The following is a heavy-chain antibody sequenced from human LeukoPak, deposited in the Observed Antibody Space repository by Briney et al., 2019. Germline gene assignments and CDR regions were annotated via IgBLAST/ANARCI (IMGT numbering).Heavy chain of an antibody. J-gene: IGHJ4*02. V-gene: IGHV3-48*04. Sequence: GGSLRLSCAASGFTFRSYSMNWVRQAPGKGLEGVSFISSSSSTIYYADSVKGRFTISRDNAKNSLYLQMNSLRAEDTAVYYCARDRGGSYSAIDYWGQGTLVTVSS. CDR2: ISSSSSTI. CDR3: ARDRGGSYSAIDY. D-gene: IGHD1-26*01. CDR1: GFTFRSYS.